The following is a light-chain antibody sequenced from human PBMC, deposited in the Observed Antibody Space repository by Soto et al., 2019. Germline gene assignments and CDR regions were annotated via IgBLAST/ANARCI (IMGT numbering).Light chain of an antibody. CDR2: AAS. Sequence: IQMTQSPSSLSASVGARVTITCRASQNINNYLNWYQQKPGKAPKLLIYAASSLQSGVPSRFSGSGSGTDFTLTISSLQPEDFATYYCQQSYSTLWGTCGQGTKVDIK. CDR3: QQSYSTLWGT. CDR1: QNINNY. V-gene: IGKV1-39*01. J-gene: IGKJ1*01.